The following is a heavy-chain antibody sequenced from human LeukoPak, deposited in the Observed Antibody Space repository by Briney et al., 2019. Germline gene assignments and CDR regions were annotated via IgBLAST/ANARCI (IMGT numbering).Heavy chain of an antibody. J-gene: IGHJ6*03. CDR1: GYTFTGYY. D-gene: IGHD6-6*01. CDR3: ARDHSPLEAARSYYYYYMDV. Sequence: ASVKVSCKASGYTFTGYYMHWVRQAPGQGLEWMGWINPNSGGTNYAQKFQGRVTMTRDTSISTAYMELSRLRSDDTAVYYCARDHSPLEAARSYYYYYMDVWGKGTTVTVSS. V-gene: IGHV1-2*02. CDR2: INPNSGGT.